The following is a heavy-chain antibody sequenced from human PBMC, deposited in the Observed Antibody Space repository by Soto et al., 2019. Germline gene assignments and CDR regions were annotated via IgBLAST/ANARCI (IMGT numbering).Heavy chain of an antibody. V-gene: IGHV1-58*01. CDR3: AAEGEQWLVKYYYYYYGMDV. Sequence: SVKVSCKASGFTFTSSAVQWVRQARGQRLEWKGWIVVGIGNTNYAQKFQERVTITRDMSTSTAYMELSSLRSEDTAVYYCAAEGEQWLVKYYYYYYGMDVWGQGTTVTVSS. J-gene: IGHJ6*02. CDR1: GFTFTSSA. CDR2: IVVGIGNT. D-gene: IGHD6-19*01.